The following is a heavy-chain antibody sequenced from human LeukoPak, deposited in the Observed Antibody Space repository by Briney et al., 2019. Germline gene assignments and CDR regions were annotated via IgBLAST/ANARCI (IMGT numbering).Heavy chain of an antibody. CDR1: GFTFSSYS. CDR2: ISSSSSTI. CDR3: ARDGPYCSGGSCYKY. J-gene: IGHJ4*02. Sequence: GGSLRLSCAASGFTFSSYSMNWVRQAPGKGLEWVSYISSSSSTIYYADSVKGRFTISRDNAKNSLYLQMNSLRAEDTAVYYCARDGPYCSGGSCYKYWGQGTLVTVSS. D-gene: IGHD2-15*01. V-gene: IGHV3-48*04.